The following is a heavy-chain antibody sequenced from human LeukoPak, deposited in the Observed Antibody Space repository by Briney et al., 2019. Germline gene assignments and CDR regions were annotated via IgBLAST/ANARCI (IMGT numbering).Heavy chain of an antibody. Sequence: ASVKVSCKLSGYTGIELSMHWVRQVPGKGLEWLGGFDPEDGETKYAQKFQGRVTMTEDTSTDTAYMELSRLTSEDTAVYYCATHTISGAVTYASLIWGRGTLVTVSS. D-gene: IGHD3-3*01. V-gene: IGHV1-24*01. CDR2: FDPEDGET. CDR1: GYTGIELS. CDR3: ATHTISGAVTYASLI. J-gene: IGHJ3*02.